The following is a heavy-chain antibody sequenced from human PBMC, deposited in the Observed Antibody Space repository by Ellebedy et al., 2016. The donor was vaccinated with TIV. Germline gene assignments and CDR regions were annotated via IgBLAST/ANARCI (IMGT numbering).Heavy chain of an antibody. CDR1: GYTFSGYY. J-gene: IGHJ4*02. CDR2: INPNSGAT. D-gene: IGHD3-10*01. CDR3: ATALWYGETSLDF. Sequence: AASVKVSCKASGYTFSGYYIHWVRRAPGQGLEWMGYINPNSGATKHAQKFQGRVTMTRDTSIRTAYMYLSSLTVDDTAIYYCATALWYGETSLDFWGQGTLITVSS. V-gene: IGHV1-2*02.